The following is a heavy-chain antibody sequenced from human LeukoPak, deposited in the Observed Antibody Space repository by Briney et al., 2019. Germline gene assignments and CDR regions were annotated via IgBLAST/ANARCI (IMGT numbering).Heavy chain of an antibody. J-gene: IGHJ3*02. CDR2: IYYSGST. CDR1: GGSISSGDYY. V-gene: IGHV4-61*08. CDR3: ARGDYGDYGAFDI. Sequence: PSETLSLTCTVSGGSISSGDYYWSWIRQPPGKGLEWIGYIYYSGSTNYNPSLKSRVTISVDTSKNQFSLKLSSVTAADTAVYYCARGDYGDYGAFDIWGQGTMVTVSS. D-gene: IGHD4-17*01.